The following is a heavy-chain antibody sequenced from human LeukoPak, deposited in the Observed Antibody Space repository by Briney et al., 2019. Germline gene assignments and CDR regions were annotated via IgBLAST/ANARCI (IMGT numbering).Heavy chain of an antibody. V-gene: IGHV1-2*02. CDR3: ARGGSSGWYLEDY. CDR1: GYTFTGYY. D-gene: IGHD6-19*01. J-gene: IGHJ4*02. CDR2: INPNSGGT. Sequence: ASVRVSCTASGYTFTGYYMHWVRQAPGQGLEWMGWINPNSGGTNYAQKFQGRVTMTRDTSISTAYMELSRLRSDDTAVYYCARGGSSGWYLEDYWGQGTLVTVSS.